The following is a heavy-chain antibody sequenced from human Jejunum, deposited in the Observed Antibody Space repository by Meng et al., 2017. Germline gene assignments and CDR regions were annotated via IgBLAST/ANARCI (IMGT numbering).Heavy chain of an antibody. CDR3: AKHLSGSYTFDS. Sequence: EVQLVESGGGLVQPGWSLRLSCAASGFTFSDSAMTWVRQAPGKGLEWVSASGRSRDTYYADSVKGRFTISRDTSKNTLYLEMNSLRAEDTAVYYCAKHLSGSYTFDSWGQGTLVTASS. CDR2: SGRSRDT. CDR1: GFTFSDSA. J-gene: IGHJ4*02. V-gene: IGHV3-23*04. D-gene: IGHD1-26*01.